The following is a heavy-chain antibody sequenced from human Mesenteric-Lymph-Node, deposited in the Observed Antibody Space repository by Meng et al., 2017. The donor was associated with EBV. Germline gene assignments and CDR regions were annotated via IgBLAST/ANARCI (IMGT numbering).Heavy chain of an antibody. CDR3: ARREASSPGWFDP. J-gene: IGHJ5*02. V-gene: IGHV4-39*01. CDR2: IYYSGST. Sequence: QLQLQESGPGLVKPSEPLSLTCTVSGGSISSSNYYWGWIRQPPGKGLEWIGSIYYSGSTHYNPSLKSRVTISEDTSKNQFSLKVSSVIAADTAVYYCARREASSPGWFDPWGQGTLVTVSS. CDR1: GGSISSSNYY. D-gene: IGHD6-13*01.